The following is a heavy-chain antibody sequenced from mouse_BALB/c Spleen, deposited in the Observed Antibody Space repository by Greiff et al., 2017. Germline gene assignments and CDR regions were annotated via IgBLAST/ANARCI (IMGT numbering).Heavy chain of an antibody. D-gene: IGHD1-1*01. CDR2: ISYSGST. CDR3: ARYYYGSSYASYYAMDY. J-gene: IGHJ4*01. Sequence: DVQLQESGPGLVKPSQSQSLTCTVTGYSITSDYAWNWIRQFPGNKLEWMGYISYSGSTSYNPSLKSRISITRDTSKNQFFLQLNSVTTEDTATYYCARYYYGSSYASYYAMDYWGQGTSVTVSS. V-gene: IGHV3-2*02. CDR1: GYSITSDYA.